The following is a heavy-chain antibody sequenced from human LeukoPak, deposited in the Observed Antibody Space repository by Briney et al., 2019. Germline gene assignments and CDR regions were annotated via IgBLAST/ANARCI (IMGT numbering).Heavy chain of an antibody. V-gene: IGHV1-2*02. Sequence: ASAKIPCRASGYTFTGYYMHRVRQAPGQGLEWMGWINPNSGGTNYGQKFHGRVTMTRDTSIRTAYMELSRLRSDDTAVYYCARDKGIAENWFDPWGQGTLVTVSS. CDR1: GYTFTGYY. J-gene: IGHJ5*02. D-gene: IGHD6-13*01. CDR2: INPNSGGT. CDR3: ARDKGIAENWFDP.